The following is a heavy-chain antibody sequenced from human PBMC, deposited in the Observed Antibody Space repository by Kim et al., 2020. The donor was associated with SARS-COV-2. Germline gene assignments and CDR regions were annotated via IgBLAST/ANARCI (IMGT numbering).Heavy chain of an antibody. J-gene: IGHJ2*01. CDR2: INWNSGDI. CDR1: GFTFEDYA. D-gene: IGHD1-26*01. CDR3: TKEAQGGATRSRYFDF. Sequence: GGSLRLSCAASGFTFEDYAMHWVRQAPGKGLEWVSGINWNSGDIAYADSVKGRFTISRDNAKNSLYVEMNSLRVEDTGLYYCTKEAQGGATRSRYFDFWG. V-gene: IGHV3-9*01.